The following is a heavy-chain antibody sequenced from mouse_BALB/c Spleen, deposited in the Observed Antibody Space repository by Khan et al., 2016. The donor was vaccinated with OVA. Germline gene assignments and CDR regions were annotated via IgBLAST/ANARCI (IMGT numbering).Heavy chain of an antibody. CDR2: INTYTGEP. V-gene: IGHV9-3-1*01. D-gene: IGHD1-1*02. CDR1: GYSFTNYG. Sequence: QIQLVQSGPEVKKPGETVKISCKASGYSFTNYGMNWVRQAPGKGFKWMGWINTYTGEPTYADDFKGRFAFSLETSASTAYLQINNLKNDDTATYFCASGGYWYFDVWGAGTTVTVSS. CDR3: ASGGYWYFDV. J-gene: IGHJ1*01.